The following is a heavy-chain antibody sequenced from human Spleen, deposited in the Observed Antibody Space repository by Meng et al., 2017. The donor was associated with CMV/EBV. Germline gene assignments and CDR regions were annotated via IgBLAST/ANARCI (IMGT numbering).Heavy chain of an antibody. CDR1: GGSISSSSYY. D-gene: IGHD6-13*01. CDR2: IYYSGST. CDR3: ARAGGVLDGYSSSWFSPPRAYFDY. J-gene: IGHJ4*02. Sequence: ESLKISCTVSGGSISSSSYYWGWIRQPPGKGLEWIGSIYYSGSTYYNPSLKSRVTISVDTSKNQFSLKLSSVTAADTAVYYCARAGGVLDGYSSSWFSPPRAYFDYWGQGTLVTVSS. V-gene: IGHV4-39*07.